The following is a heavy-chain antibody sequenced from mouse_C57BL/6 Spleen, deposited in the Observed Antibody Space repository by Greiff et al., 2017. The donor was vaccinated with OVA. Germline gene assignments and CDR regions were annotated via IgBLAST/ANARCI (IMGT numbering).Heavy chain of an antibody. Sequence: EVKLVESGGGLVKPGGSLKLSCAASGFTFSSYAMSWVRQTPEKRLEWVATISDGGSYTYYPDNVKGRFTISRDNAKNNLYLQMSPMKSEDTAMYYCSRESRHYYGSSYDYFDYWGQGTTLTVSS. CDR2: ISDGGSYT. CDR3: SRESRHYYGSSYDYFDY. J-gene: IGHJ2*01. D-gene: IGHD1-1*01. CDR1: GFTFSSYA. V-gene: IGHV5-4*03.